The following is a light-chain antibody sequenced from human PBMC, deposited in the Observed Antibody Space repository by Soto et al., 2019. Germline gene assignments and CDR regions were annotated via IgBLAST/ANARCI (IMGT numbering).Light chain of an antibody. V-gene: IGKV3-11*01. CDR1: QTVNSY. J-gene: IGKJ4*01. CDR2: DAS. CDR3: QQRSNWPLP. Sequence: TVLTQSPSTLSVSPGERATLSCRASQTVNSYLAWFQQKPGQPPRLLIYDASYGATGVPARFSGSGSGTDFSLTISSLEPEDFAIYYCQQRSNWPLPFGGGTKVEIK.